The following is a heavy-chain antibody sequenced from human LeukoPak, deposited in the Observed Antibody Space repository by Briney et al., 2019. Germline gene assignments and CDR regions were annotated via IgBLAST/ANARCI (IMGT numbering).Heavy chain of an antibody. D-gene: IGHD1-26*01. Sequence: SQTLSLTCAVSGGSISSGGYSWSCIRQPPGKGLEWIGYIYHSGSTYYNPSLKSRVTISVDRSKNQFSLKLSSVTAADTAVYYCAARVGATTGFDYWGQGTLVTVSS. CDR2: IYHSGST. J-gene: IGHJ4*02. CDR1: GGSISSGGYS. V-gene: IGHV4-30-2*01. CDR3: AARVGATTGFDY.